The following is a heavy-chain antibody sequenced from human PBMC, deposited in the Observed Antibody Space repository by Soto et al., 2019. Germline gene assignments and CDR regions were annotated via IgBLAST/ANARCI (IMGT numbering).Heavy chain of an antibody. CDR1: GGSITSGDFY. CDR3: ARDEVGVVPSSLLFGLDV. D-gene: IGHD2-2*01. Sequence: QLQESGPGLVKPSQTLSLTCTVSGGSITSGDFYWTWIRQPPGKGLEWIGYIYYTGTTYYNPSLENRASKSNDSTKKQYSLRLTSVTVADTAVYYCARDEVGVVPSSLLFGLDVWGQGNTITVS. V-gene: IGHV4-30-4*01. J-gene: IGHJ6*02. CDR2: IYYTGTT.